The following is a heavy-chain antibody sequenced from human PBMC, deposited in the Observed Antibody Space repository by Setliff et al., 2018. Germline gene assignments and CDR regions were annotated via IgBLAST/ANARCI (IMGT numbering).Heavy chain of an antibody. CDR2: IYYSGST. CDR1: GYSISSGYH. V-gene: IGHV4-38-2*02. CDR3: VRGRRGGWYINYDY. J-gene: IGHJ4*02. D-gene: IGHD6-19*01. Sequence: SETLSLTCTVSGYSISSGYHWGWIRQPPGKGLEWIGSIYYSGSTYYNPSLKSRVTISVDTSKNQFSLKLNSVTAADTAVYYCVRGRRGGWYINYDYWGQGTLVTVSS.